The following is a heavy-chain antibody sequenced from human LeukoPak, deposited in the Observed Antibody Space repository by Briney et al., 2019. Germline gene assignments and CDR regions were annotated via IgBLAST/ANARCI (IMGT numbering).Heavy chain of an antibody. V-gene: IGHV1-24*01. CDR3: AREIDDYGGNSGAFDI. CDR2: FDPEKGET. D-gene: IGHD4-23*01. Sequence: ASVTVSCTVSGYTLTELSMHWVRQAPGKGFEWMGRFDPEKGETIYAQKFQGRVTMTEDTSTDTAYMELSSLRSEDTAVYYCAREIDDYGGNSGAFDIWGQGTMVTVSS. J-gene: IGHJ3*02. CDR1: GYTLTELS.